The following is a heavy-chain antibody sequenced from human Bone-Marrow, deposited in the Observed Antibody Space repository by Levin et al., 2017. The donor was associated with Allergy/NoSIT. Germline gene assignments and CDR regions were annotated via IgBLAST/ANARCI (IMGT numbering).Heavy chain of an antibody. D-gene: IGHD3-22*01. CDR2: INPNSGGT. V-gene: IGHV1-2*04. J-gene: IGHJ5*02. CDR1: GYTFTGYY. Sequence: ASVKVSCKASGYTFTGYYMHWVRQAPGQGLEWMGWINPNSGGTNYAQKFQGWVTMTRDTSISTAYMELSRLRSDDTAVYYCARDYYDSSGYTGNWFDPWGQGTLVTVSS. CDR3: ARDYYDSSGYTGNWFDP.